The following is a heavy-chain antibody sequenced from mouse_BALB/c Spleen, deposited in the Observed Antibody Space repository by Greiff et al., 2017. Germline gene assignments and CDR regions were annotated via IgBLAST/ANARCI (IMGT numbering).Heavy chain of an antibody. D-gene: IGHD3-1*01. Sequence: EVQLQESGPGLVKPSQSLSLTCTVTGYSITSDYAWNWIRQFPGNKLEWMGYISYSGSTSYNPSLKSRISITRDTSKNQFFLQLNSVTTEDTATYYCARGLGRRVYYYAMDYWGQGTSVTVSS. V-gene: IGHV3-2*02. CDR1: GYSITSDYA. CDR3: ARGLGRRVYYYAMDY. CDR2: ISYSGST. J-gene: IGHJ4*01.